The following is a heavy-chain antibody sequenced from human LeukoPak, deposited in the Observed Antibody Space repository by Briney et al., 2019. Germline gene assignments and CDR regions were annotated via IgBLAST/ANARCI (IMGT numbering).Heavy chain of an antibody. CDR2: ISSSSSYI. V-gene: IGHV3-21*01. CDR1: GFTFISYS. CDR3: ASGGSYRSPFDY. Sequence: GGSLRLSCAASGFTFISYSMNWVRQAPGKGLEGVASISSSSSYIYYADSVNGRFTISRDNAKNSLYLQMNSVRAEDTAVYYCASGGSYRSPFDYWGQGTLVTVSS. J-gene: IGHJ4*02. D-gene: IGHD1-26*01.